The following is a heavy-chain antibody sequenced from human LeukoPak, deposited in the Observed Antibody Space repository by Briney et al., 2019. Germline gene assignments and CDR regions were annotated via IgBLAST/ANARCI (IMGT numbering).Heavy chain of an antibody. CDR1: GFTFSSYS. V-gene: IGHV3-21*01. CDR2: ISSSSSYI. Sequence: GGSLRLSCAASGFTFSSYSMNWVRQAPGKGLEWVSSISSSSSYIYYADSVKGRFTISRDNAKNSLYLQMNSLRAEDTAVYYCALTDYSNYEYVFDYWGQGTLVTVSS. CDR3: ALTDYSNYEYVFDY. J-gene: IGHJ4*02. D-gene: IGHD4-11*01.